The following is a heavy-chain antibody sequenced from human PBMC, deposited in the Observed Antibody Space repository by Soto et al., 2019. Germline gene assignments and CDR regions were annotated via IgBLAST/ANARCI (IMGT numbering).Heavy chain of an antibody. CDR1: GYTFTSYG. CDR3: ARVPELGVPNTHFDY. V-gene: IGHV1-18*04. J-gene: IGHJ4*02. D-gene: IGHD2-2*02. Sequence: ASVKVSCKASGYTFTSYGISWVRQAPGQGLEWMGWISAYNGNTNYAQKLQGRVTMTTDTSTSTAYMELRSLRSDDTAVYYCARVPELGVPNTHFDYWGQGTLVTVSS. CDR2: ISAYNGNT.